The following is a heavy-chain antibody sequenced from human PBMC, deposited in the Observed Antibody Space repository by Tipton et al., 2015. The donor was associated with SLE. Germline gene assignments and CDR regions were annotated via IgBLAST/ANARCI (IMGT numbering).Heavy chain of an antibody. J-gene: IGHJ6*02. CDR2: IYYSGST. CDR1: GGSISSSSYY. D-gene: IGHD5-24*01. CDR3: ARDSGGMATMGGMDV. V-gene: IGHV4-39*07. Sequence: TLSLTCTVSGGSISSSSYYWGWIRQPTGKGLEWIGSIYYSGSTYYNPSLKSRVTISVDTSKNQFSLKLSSVTAADTAVYYCARDSGGMATMGGMDVWGQRTTVTVSS.